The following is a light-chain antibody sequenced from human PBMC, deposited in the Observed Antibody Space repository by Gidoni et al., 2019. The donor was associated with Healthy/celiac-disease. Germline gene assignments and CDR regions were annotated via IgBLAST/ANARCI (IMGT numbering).Light chain of an antibody. V-gene: IGKV3-20*01. Sequence: EIVLTQSPGTLSLSPGERATLSCRASQSGSSSYLAWYQQKPGQAPRLLIYGASSRATGIPDRFSGSGSGTDFTLTISRLEPEDFAVYYCQQYGSSPFGPGTKVDIK. CDR2: GAS. J-gene: IGKJ3*01. CDR1: QSGSSSY. CDR3: QQYGSSP.